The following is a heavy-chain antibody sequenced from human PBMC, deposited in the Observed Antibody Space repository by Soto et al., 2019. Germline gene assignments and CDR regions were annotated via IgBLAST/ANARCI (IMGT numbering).Heavy chain of an antibody. Sequence: PETLSLPSPVSGGSISSYYWSWFRRPPGKGLEWIGYIYYSGSTNYNPSLKSRVTISVDTSKNQFSLKLRSVTAADTAVYYCARATRVATIPYYDGMDVWGQGTTVTVSS. D-gene: IGHD5-12*01. CDR2: IYYSGST. CDR3: ARATRVATIPYYDGMDV. J-gene: IGHJ6*02. V-gene: IGHV4-59*01. CDR1: GGSISSYY.